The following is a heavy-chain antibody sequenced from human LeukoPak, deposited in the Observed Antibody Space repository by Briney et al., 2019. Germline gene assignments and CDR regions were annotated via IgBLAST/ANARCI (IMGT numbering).Heavy chain of an antibody. D-gene: IGHD4-17*01. CDR3: AREMVTTGSRRGY. CDR1: GFTFSSYE. V-gene: IGHV3-48*03. Sequence: GGSLRLSCAASGFTFSSYEMNWVRQAPGKGLEWVSYISSSGSTIYYADSVKGRFTISRDNAKNSLYLQMNSLRAEDTAVYYCAREMVTTGSRRGYWGQGTLVTVSS. CDR2: ISSSGSTI. J-gene: IGHJ4*02.